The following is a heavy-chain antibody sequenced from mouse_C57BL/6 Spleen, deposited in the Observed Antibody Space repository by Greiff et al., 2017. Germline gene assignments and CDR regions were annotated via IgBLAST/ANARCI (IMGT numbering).Heavy chain of an antibody. D-gene: IGHD4-1*01. CDR3: AREGLTVSYAMDY. CDR1: GYAFSSYW. CDR2: IYPGDGDT. J-gene: IGHJ4*01. V-gene: IGHV1-80*01. Sequence: QVQLQQSGAELVKPGASVKISCKASGYAFSSYWMNWVKQRPGKGLEWIGQIYPGDGDTNYNGKFKGKATLTADKSSSTAYMQLSSLTSEDSAVYFCAREGLTVSYAMDYWGQGTSVTVSS.